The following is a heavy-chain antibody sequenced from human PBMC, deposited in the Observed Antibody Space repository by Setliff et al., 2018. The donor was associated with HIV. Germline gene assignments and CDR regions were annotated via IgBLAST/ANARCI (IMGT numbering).Heavy chain of an antibody. V-gene: IGHV4-31*03. D-gene: IGHD2-21*01. J-gene: IGHJ6*03. CDR3: ARYCGGDCYPSAHYMDV. Sequence: HSETLSLTCTVSGGSISSGGYYWSWIRQHPGKGLEWIGYIYYSGRTYYNPSLKSRVTISVDTSEIQFSLKLSSVTAADTAVYYCARYCGGDCYPSAHYMDVWGKGTTVTVSS. CDR1: GGSISSGGYY. CDR2: IYYSGRT.